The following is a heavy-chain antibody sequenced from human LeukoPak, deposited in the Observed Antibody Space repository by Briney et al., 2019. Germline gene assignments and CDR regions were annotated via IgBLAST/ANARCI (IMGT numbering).Heavy chain of an antibody. CDR3: ARITMTTGGWYFDL. Sequence: ASVKVSCKASGYTFTNNYMHWVRQAPGQGLEWMGVIHPSGGSTSYAQKFQGRVTITKETSTSTVYMELSSLRSEETDLYYCARITMTTGGWYFDLWGRGTLVTVSS. CDR1: GYTFTNNY. D-gene: IGHD3-22*01. J-gene: IGHJ2*01. CDR2: IHPSGGST. V-gene: IGHV1-46*01.